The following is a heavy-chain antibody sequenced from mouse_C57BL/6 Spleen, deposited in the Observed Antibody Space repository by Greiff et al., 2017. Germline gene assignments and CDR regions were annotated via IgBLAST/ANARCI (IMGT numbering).Heavy chain of an antibody. Sequence: EVKLMESGPELVKPGASVKISCKASGYSFTGYYMNWVKQSPEKSLEWIGEINPSTGGTTYNQKFKAKATLTVDKSSSTAYMQLKSLTSEDSAVYYCARRGDYDRWFAYWGQGTLVTVAA. J-gene: IGHJ3*01. CDR3: ARRGDYDRWFAY. CDR1: GYSFTGYY. V-gene: IGHV1-42*01. CDR2: INPSTGGT. D-gene: IGHD2-4*01.